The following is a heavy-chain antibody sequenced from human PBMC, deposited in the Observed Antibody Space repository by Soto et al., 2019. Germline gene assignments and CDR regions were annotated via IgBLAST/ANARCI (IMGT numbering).Heavy chain of an antibody. V-gene: IGHV4-39*01. D-gene: IGHD5-12*01. J-gene: IGHJ4*02. CDR2: INHIGST. CDR3: ARREVGTTNDY. Sequence: SETLSLTCTVSGVSISNSHYYWGWIRQPPGMGLEWVGTINHIGSTYYSPSLKSRVTISGDTSNNQFSLRLTSATAADTAVYYCARREVGTTNDYWGQGTLVTVSS. CDR1: GVSISNSHYY.